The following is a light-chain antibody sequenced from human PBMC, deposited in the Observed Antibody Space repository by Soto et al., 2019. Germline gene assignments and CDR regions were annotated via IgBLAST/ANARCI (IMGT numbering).Light chain of an antibody. Sequence: DIQMTQSPSTLSASVGDRVTITCRASQSISSWLAWYQQKPGKAPKLLIYKASSLESGVPSRFSGSGSGTAFTRTISSLQADDFATYYCQQSFTFGPGTKVDIK. V-gene: IGKV1-5*03. CDR1: QSISSW. CDR2: KAS. CDR3: QQSFT. J-gene: IGKJ3*01.